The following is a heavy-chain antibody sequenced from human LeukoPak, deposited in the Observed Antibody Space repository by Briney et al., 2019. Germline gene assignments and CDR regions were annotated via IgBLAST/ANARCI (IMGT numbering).Heavy chain of an antibody. CDR1: GGSINSGSYY. V-gene: IGHV4-61*02. Sequence: SETLSLTCTVSGGSINSGSYYWSWIRQPAGKGLEWIGRIYTSGSTNYNPSLKSRVTISVDTSKNQFSPKLSSVTAADTAVYYCARVGGWGPLSWFDPWGQGTLVTVSS. D-gene: IGHD6-19*01. CDR3: ARVGGWGPLSWFDP. J-gene: IGHJ5*02. CDR2: IYTSGST.